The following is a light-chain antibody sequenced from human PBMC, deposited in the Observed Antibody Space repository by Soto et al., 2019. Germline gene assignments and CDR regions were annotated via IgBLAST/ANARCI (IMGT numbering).Light chain of an antibody. CDR2: AAS. V-gene: IGKV1-39*01. CDR3: QQSYSTPT. J-gene: IGKJ4*01. CDR1: QSISSY. Sequence: DIQMTQSPSSLSASVGDRVTITCRASQSISSYLNWYQQKPGKAPKLLIYAASSLQSGVPSRFSGGGSGTDFTLTISCVQPEDCATYYCQQSYSTPTFGGGTKVEIK.